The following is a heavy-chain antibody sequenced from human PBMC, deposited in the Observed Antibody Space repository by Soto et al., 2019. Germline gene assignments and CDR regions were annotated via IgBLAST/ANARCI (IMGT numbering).Heavy chain of an antibody. CDR1: GFTFGGYA. CDR2: ISGNGGVT. Sequence: EVQLLESGGGLVQPGGSLRLSCAASGFTFGGYALSWVRQVSGKGLEWVSSISGNGGVTYHADSVKGRFTISRDNSKNMLYLQMNSLRDEDTAVYYCAKDRVNCSGGSCQYNWVDSWGQGTLVTVSS. D-gene: IGHD2-15*01. CDR3: AKDRVNCSGGSCQYNWVDS. J-gene: IGHJ5*01. V-gene: IGHV3-23*01.